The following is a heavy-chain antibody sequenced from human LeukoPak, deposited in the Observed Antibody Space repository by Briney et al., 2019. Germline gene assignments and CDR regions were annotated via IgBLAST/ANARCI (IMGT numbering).Heavy chain of an antibody. D-gene: IGHD2-21*02. CDR3: ARVFATVVTAIPDFDY. CDR2: ISYDGSNK. J-gene: IGHJ4*02. V-gene: IGHV3-30*07. Sequence: GGSLRLSCAASGFTFSSYAMHWVRQAPGKGLEWVAVISYDGSNKYYADSVKGRFTISRDNSKNTLYLQMNSLRAEDTAVYYCARVFATVVTAIPDFDYWGQGTLVTVSS. CDR1: GFTFSSYA.